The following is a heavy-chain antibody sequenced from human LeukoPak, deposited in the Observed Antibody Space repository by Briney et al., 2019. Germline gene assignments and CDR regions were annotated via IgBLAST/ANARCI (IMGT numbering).Heavy chain of an antibody. CDR3: ARDISTDSNFPNYYFDY. Sequence: GASVKVSCKASGGTFSTYSFSWVRQAPGQGLEWIGGIIPIFGITEYAQKFQGRVTITTDESTSTAYMELSSLRSEDTAVYYCARDISTDSNFPNYYFDYWGQGTLVTVSS. CDR2: IIPIFGIT. J-gene: IGHJ4*02. D-gene: IGHD4-11*01. CDR1: GGTFSTYS. V-gene: IGHV1-69*05.